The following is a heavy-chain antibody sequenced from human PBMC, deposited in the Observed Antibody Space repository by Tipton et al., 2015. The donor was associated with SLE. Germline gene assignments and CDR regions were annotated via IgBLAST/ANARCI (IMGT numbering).Heavy chain of an antibody. CDR3: ARDLTSFYGMDV. D-gene: IGHD3-9*01. Sequence: SLRLSCAASGFTFSSYAMHWVRQAPGKGLEWVAVISYDGSNKYYADSVKGRFTISRDNSKNTLYLQMNSLRAEDTAVYYCARDLTSFYGMDVWGQGTTATVSS. J-gene: IGHJ6*02. V-gene: IGHV3-30*04. CDR1: GFTFSSYA. CDR2: ISYDGSNK.